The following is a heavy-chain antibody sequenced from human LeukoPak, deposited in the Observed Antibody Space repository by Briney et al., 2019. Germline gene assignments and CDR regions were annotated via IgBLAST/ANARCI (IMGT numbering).Heavy chain of an antibody. J-gene: IGHJ4*02. V-gene: IGHV3-74*01. Sequence: GGSLRLSCTASGFSFSGHWMHWARKLPGKGLVWVSRISPTGSTTSYADSVKGRFTVSRDNAKNTLYLQVNNLRAEDTAVYYCARGPNSNWSGLDFWGQGTLLTVSS. CDR1: GFSFSGHW. CDR3: ARGPNSNWSGLDF. D-gene: IGHD6-6*01. CDR2: ISPTGSTT.